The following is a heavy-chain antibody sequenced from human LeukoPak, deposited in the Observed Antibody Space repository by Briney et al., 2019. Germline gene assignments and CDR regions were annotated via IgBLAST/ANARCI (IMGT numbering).Heavy chain of an antibody. J-gene: IGHJ4*02. CDR3: AKGGYSSGWYGDH. D-gene: IGHD6-19*01. CDR1: GFTFDDYG. CDR2: ISWNSGTV. Sequence: GRSLRLSCAASGFTFDDYGMHWVRQAPGKGLEWVSGISWNSGTVVYADSVRGQFTISRDNAKNSVYLQMNSLKAEDTALYYCAKGGYSSGWYGDHWGQGTLVTVSS. V-gene: IGHV3-9*01.